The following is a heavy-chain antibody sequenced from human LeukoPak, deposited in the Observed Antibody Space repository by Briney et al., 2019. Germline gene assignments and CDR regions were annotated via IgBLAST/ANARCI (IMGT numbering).Heavy chain of an antibody. CDR2: IIPIFGTA. CDR1: GGTFSSYA. V-gene: IGHV1-69*05. J-gene: IGHJ5*02. Sequence: SVKVSCKASGGTFSSYAISWVRQAPGQGLEWMGGIIPIFGTANYAQKFQGRVTITTDESTSTAYMELSSLRSEDTAVYYCARVPSIAAGGPLDPWGQGTLVTISS. D-gene: IGHD6-13*01. CDR3: ARVPSIAAGGPLDP.